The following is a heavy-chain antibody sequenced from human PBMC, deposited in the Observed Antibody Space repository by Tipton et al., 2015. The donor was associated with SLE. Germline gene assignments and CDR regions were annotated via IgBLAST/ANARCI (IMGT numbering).Heavy chain of an antibody. V-gene: IGHV3-9*01. CDR2: ISWNSGSI. D-gene: IGHD6-6*01. CDR3: AKVPDSSSPI. CDR1: GFTLDDYA. Sequence: SLRLSCAASGFTLDDYAIHWVRQAPGKGLAWVSGISWNSGSIGYADSVKGRFTISRDNAKNSLYLQMNSLRAEDTALYYCAKVPDSSSPIWGQGTMVTVSS. J-gene: IGHJ3*02.